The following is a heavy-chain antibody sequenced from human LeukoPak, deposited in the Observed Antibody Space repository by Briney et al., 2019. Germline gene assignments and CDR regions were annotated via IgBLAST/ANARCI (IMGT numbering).Heavy chain of an antibody. CDR3: ARGFDSGGSGGGNFDY. D-gene: IGHD3-22*01. CDR1: GGSFSGYY. CDR2: INHSGST. V-gene: IGHV4-34*01. J-gene: IGHJ4*02. Sequence: SETLSLTCAVYGGSFSGYYWSWIRQPPGKGLEWIGEINHSGSTNYNPSLKSRVTISVDTSKNQFSLKLSSVTAADTAVYYCARGFDSGGSGGGNFDYWGQGTLVTVSS.